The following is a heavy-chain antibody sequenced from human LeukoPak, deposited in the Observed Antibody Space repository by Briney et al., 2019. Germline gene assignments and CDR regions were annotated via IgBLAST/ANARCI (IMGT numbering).Heavy chain of an antibody. CDR1: GFTFSSYS. Sequence: GGSLRLSCAASGFTFSSYSINWVRQAPGKGREWVSSIDSSSSYIYYADSVKGRFTISRDNAKNSLFLQMNSLRVEDTAVYYCARPGITGTMGYGAFDIWGQGTRVTVSS. V-gene: IGHV3-21*01. D-gene: IGHD1-7*01. J-gene: IGHJ3*02. CDR3: ARPGITGTMGYGAFDI. CDR2: IDSSSSYI.